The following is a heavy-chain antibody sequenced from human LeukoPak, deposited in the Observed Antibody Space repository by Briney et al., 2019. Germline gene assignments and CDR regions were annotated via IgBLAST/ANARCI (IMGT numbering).Heavy chain of an antibody. Sequence: SGPALVKLTQTLTLTCTFSGFSLSTSGMCVSWIRQPPGKALEWLARIDWDDDKYYSTSLKTRLTISRDTSKNQVVLTMTNMDPVDTATYYCARAFPTVTTFDYWGQGTLVTVSS. CDR3: ARAFPTVTTFDY. CDR2: IDWDDDK. CDR1: GFSLSTSGMC. V-gene: IGHV2-70*11. D-gene: IGHD4-17*01. J-gene: IGHJ4*02.